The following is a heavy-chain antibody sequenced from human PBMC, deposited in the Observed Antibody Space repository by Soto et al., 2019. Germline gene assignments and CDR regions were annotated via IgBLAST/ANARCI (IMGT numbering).Heavy chain of an antibody. V-gene: IGHV3-74*01. J-gene: IGHJ6*02. D-gene: IGHD2-2*01. Sequence: PGGSLRLSCAASGFTFSSYWMHWVLQAPGKGLVWVSRINSDGSSTSYADSVKGRFTISRDNAKNTLYLQMNSLRAEDTAVYYCARDPDIVVVPAAPRGYYYYGMDVWGQGTTVTVYS. CDR2: INSDGSST. CDR1: GFTFSSYW. CDR3: ARDPDIVVVPAAPRGYYYYGMDV.